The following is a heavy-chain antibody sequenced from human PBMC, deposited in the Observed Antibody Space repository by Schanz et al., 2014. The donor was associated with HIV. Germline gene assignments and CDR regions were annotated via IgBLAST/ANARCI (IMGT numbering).Heavy chain of an antibody. CDR2: ISGSGNTI. Sequence: EVQLVESGGGLVKPGGSLRLSCAASGFTFSTYSMNWVRQAPGKGLEWVSYISGSGNTIYYADSVKGRFTISRDNAKNSLSLQMNSLRAEDTAVYYCARGNDFFGGVPDYWGQGTLVSVSS. CDR3: ARGNDFFGGVPDY. V-gene: IGHV3-21*05. D-gene: IGHD3-16*01. CDR1: GFTFSTYS. J-gene: IGHJ4*02.